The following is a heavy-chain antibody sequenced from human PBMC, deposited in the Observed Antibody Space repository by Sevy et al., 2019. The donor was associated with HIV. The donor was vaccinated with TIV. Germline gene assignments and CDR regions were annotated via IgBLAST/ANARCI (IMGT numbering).Heavy chain of an antibody. Sequence: GGSLRLSCAASGFTFSIIYMNWVRQSPGKGLEWVGRINGKAHGGTTDYAATVKARFTMSRDNSNNTLYLQMNNLEADDTAVYYWTTVGFPHWGLVAFDIWGQGTMVTVSS. V-gene: IGHV3-15*01. J-gene: IGHJ3*02. CDR2: INGKAHGGTT. CDR3: TTVGFPHWGLVAFDI. D-gene: IGHD2-21*01. CDR1: GFTFSIIY.